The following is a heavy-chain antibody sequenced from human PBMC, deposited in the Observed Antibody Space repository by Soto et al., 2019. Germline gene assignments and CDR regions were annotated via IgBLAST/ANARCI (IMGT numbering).Heavy chain of an antibody. CDR3: ATRPLLPGAP. D-gene: IGHD3-22*01. CDR2: IYSGGST. Sequence: EVQLVESGGGLIQPGWSLKLSCAAYGFTFSSNDMTWVRQAPGKGLEWVSLIYSGGSTYYADSVKGRVTISRDNSKKTLYLQMISPRAEDTAVYHCATRPLLPGAPWGQGTMVTVSS. V-gene: IGHV3-53*01. J-gene: IGHJ3*01. CDR1: GFTFSSND.